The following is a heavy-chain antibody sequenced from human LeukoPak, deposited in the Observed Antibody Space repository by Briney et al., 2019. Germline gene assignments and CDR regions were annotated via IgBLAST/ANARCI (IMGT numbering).Heavy chain of an antibody. J-gene: IGHJ4*02. CDR2: IYSSGST. CDR1: GGSISSYY. D-gene: IGHD2-2*01. CDR3: ARALYCSSTSCFYFDY. Sequence: PSETLSLTCTVSGGSISSYYWSWIRQPAGKGLEWIGRIYSSGSTNYNPSLKGRVTMSVDTSKNQFSLELTSVTAADTAVYYCARALYCSSTSCFYFDYWGQGTLVTVSS. V-gene: IGHV4-4*07.